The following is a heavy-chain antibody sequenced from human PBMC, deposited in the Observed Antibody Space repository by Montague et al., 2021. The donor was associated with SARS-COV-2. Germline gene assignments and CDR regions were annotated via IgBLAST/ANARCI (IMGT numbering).Heavy chain of an antibody. Sequence: SETLSLTCTVSGGSISGYYWSWFRQSAGKGLEWIARIYNSGSTSYNPSXXSRVTMSVDTSKNQFSLNLRSVTAADTAVYYCVRDQGRSNWNYPDYWGQGTLVTVSS. CDR2: IYNSGST. CDR3: VRDQGRSNWNYPDY. D-gene: IGHD1-20*01. CDR1: GGSISGYY. J-gene: IGHJ4*02. V-gene: IGHV4-4*07.